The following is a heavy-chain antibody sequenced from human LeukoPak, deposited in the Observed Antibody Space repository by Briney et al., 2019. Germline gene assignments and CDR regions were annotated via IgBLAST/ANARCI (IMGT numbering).Heavy chain of an antibody. J-gene: IGHJ2*01. D-gene: IGHD2-15*01. V-gene: IGHV4-34*01. CDR3: ARDSLSCSGGSCYPSYWYFDL. CDR1: GGSFSGYY. Sequence: KPSETLSLTCAVYGGSFSGYYWSWIRQPPGKGLEWIGEINHSGSTNYNPSLKSRVTISVDTSKNQFSLKLSSVTAADTAVYYCARDSLSCSGGSCYPSYWYFDLWGRGTLVTVSS. CDR2: INHSGST.